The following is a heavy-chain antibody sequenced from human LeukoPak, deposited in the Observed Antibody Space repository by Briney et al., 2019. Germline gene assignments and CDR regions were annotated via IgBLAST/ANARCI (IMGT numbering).Heavy chain of an antibody. J-gene: IGHJ4*02. D-gene: IGHD6-13*01. V-gene: IGHV3-53*01. Sequence: PGGSLRLSCAASGFIVNGKYMSWVRQAPGKGLEWVSGIHTNDKTYYSDSVQGRFTISRDSSKNTLFLQMNTLRAEDTAVYYCATRIAAGGLFFFDYWGQGTLVTVSS. CDR2: IHTNDKT. CDR3: ATRIAAGGLFFFDY. CDR1: GFIVNGKY.